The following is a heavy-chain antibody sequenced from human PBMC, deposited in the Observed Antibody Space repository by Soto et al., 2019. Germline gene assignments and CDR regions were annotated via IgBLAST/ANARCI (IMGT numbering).Heavy chain of an antibody. D-gene: IGHD1-20*01. Sequence: LRLSCAASEFTFDKYYMTWVRQAPGKGPEWVANIKPDGSEQYYVDSVKGRSTISRDNANNSLYLQMNSLRAEDTAVYFCARGNWNYYYGFDVWGQGTTVTVSS. CDR2: IKPDGSEQ. V-gene: IGHV3-7*01. CDR1: EFTFDKYY. CDR3: ARGNWNYYYGFDV. J-gene: IGHJ6*02.